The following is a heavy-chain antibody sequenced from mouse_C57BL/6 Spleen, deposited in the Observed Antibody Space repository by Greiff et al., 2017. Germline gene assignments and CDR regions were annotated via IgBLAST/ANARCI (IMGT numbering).Heavy chain of an antibody. CDR3: AGGYDGNYGGMDY. V-gene: IGHV1-22*01. Sequence: ESGPELVKPGASVKMSCKASGYTFTDYNMHWVKQSHGKSLEWIGYINPNNGGTSYNQKFKGKATLTVNKSSSTAYMELRSLTSEDSAVYYCAGGYDGNYGGMDYWGQGTSVTVSS. J-gene: IGHJ4*01. D-gene: IGHD2-1*01. CDR2: INPNNGGT. CDR1: GYTFTDYN.